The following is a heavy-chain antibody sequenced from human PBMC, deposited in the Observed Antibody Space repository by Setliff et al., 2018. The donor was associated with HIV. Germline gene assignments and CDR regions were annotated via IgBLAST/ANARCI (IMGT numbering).Heavy chain of an antibody. CDR1: GYTFTSFG. CDR2: ISGYNGNK. CDR3: ARDSAAWVTELGILGY. V-gene: IGHV1-18*01. J-gene: IGHJ4*02. Sequence: ASVKVSCKASGYTFTSFGISWVRRAPGQGLEWVGWISGYNGNKNYAQKFQGRVTITRNTSISTAYMELSSLRSDDTAVYYCARDSAAWVTELGILGYWGQGTLVTVSS. D-gene: IGHD3-3*01.